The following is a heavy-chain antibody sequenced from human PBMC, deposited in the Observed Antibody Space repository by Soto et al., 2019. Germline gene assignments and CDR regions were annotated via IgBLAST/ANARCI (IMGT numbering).Heavy chain of an antibody. CDR1: GFTFSSYS. J-gene: IGHJ4*02. CDR3: ASEIAGARDLDH. V-gene: IGHV3-48*01. D-gene: IGHD6-13*01. Sequence: PGGSLRLSCAASGFTFSSYSMNWVRQAPGKGLEWVSYISSSSNTIYYADSVKGRFTISRDNAKNSLYLQMNSLRAEDTAVYYCASEIAGARDLDHCCPAPLATVPS. CDR2: ISSSSNTI.